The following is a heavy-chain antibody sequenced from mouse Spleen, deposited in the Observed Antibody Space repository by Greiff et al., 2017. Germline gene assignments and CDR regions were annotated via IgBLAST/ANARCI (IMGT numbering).Heavy chain of an antibody. J-gene: IGHJ4*01. CDR2: IDPETGGT. Sequence: QVQLQQSGAELVRPGASVTLSCKASGYTFTDYEMHWVKQTPVHGLEWIGAIDPETGGTAYNQKFKGKAILTADKSSSTAYMELRSLTSEDSAVYYCTRGGDGDYYAMDYWGQGTSVTVSS. D-gene: IGHD3-3*01. CDR1: GYTFTDYE. CDR3: TRGGDGDYYAMDY. V-gene: IGHV1-15*01.